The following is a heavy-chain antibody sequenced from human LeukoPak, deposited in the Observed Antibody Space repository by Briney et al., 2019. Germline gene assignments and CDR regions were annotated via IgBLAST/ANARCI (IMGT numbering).Heavy chain of an antibody. J-gene: IGHJ4*02. CDR1: GYTFTSYA. Sequence: ASVKVSCKASGYTFTSYAMHWVRQAPGQRLEWMGWINAGNGNTKYSLKFQGRVTITRDTSASTAYMELSSLRSEDTAVYYCARTRIVGATGGAYYFDYWGQGTLVTVSS. CDR3: ARTRIVGATGGAYYFDY. D-gene: IGHD1-26*01. CDR2: INAGNGNT. V-gene: IGHV1-3*01.